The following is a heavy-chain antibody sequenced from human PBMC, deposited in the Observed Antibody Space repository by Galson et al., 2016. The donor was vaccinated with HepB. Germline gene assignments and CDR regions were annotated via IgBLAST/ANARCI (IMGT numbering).Heavy chain of an antibody. CDR2: IIPIFGTP. D-gene: IGHD2-2*01. J-gene: IGHJ6*02. CDR1: GDTFNSIA. V-gene: IGHV1-69*13. CDR3: ATALPAPSLPSGMDV. Sequence: SVKVSCKASGDTFNSIAISWVRQAPGEGLQWMGGIIPIFGTPTYAPNFQGRVTITADESTTTAFLHLTSLRSEDAAIYYCATALPAPSLPSGMDVWGQGTPVTVS.